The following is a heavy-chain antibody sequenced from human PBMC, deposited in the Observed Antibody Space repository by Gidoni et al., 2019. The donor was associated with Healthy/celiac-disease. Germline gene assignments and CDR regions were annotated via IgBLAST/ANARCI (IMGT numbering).Heavy chain of an antibody. CDR2: ISYDGSNK. D-gene: IGHD3-10*01. CDR1: GFTFSSYG. Sequence: QVQLVESGGGVVQPGRSLRLSCAASGFTFSSYGMHWVRQAPGKGLEWVAVISYDGSNKYYADSVKGRFTISRDNSKNTLYLQMNSLRAEDTAVYYCAKDYDYYGSGSYLLWGQGTLVTVSS. CDR3: AKDYDYYGSGSYLL. V-gene: IGHV3-30*18. J-gene: IGHJ4*02.